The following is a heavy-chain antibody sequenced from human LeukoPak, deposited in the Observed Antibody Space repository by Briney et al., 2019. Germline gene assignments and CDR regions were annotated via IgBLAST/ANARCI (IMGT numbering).Heavy chain of an antibody. CDR3: AKDLNSSPDFDY. D-gene: IGHD4-23*01. J-gene: IGHJ4*02. CDR2: ISSSSSTI. V-gene: IGHV3-48*01. Sequence: GGSLRLSCAGSGFTFSTYVMNWVRQAPGKGLEWVSSISSSSSTIYYADSVKGRFTISRDNAENSLSLQMNSLRAEDTAVYYCAKDLNSSPDFDYWGQGTLVTVSS. CDR1: GFTFSTYV.